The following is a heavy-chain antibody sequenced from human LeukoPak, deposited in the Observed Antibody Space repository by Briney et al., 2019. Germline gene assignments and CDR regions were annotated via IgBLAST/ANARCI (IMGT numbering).Heavy chain of an antibody. CDR3: ARELVPYYTLYYYYYGMDV. J-gene: IGHJ6*02. CDR1: GYTFTSYG. CDR2: ISAYNGNT. D-gene: IGHD3-22*01. Sequence: ASVKVSCKASGYTFTSYGISWVRQAPGQGLEWMGWISAYNGNTNYAQKLQGRVTMTTDTSTSTAYMELRSLRSEDTAVYYCARELVPYYTLYYYYYGMDVWGQGTTVTVSS. V-gene: IGHV1-18*01.